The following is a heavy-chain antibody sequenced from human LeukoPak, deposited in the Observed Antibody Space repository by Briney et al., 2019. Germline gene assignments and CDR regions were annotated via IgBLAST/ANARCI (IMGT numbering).Heavy chain of an antibody. Sequence: SETLSLTCTVSGGSISSYYWSWIRQPPGKGLEWIGYIYYSGSTNYNPSLKSRVTISVDTSKNQFSLKLSSVTAADTAVYYCARSITSSWYGDFQHWGQGTLVTVSS. V-gene: IGHV4-59*01. D-gene: IGHD6-13*01. J-gene: IGHJ1*01. CDR1: GGSISSYY. CDR2: IYYSGST. CDR3: ARSITSSWYGDFQH.